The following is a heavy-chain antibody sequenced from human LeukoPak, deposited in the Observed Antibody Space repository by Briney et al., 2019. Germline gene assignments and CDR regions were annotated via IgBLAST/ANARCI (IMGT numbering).Heavy chain of an antibody. Sequence: GGSLRLSCAASGFTFSDYYMSWIRQAPGKGLEWVSAISGSGGSTYYADSVKGRFTISRDNSKNTLYLQMNSLRAEDTAVYYCANLQGIAAAGTLDYWGQGTLVTVSS. CDR2: ISGSGGST. CDR1: GFTFSDYY. CDR3: ANLQGIAAAGTLDY. J-gene: IGHJ4*02. V-gene: IGHV3-23*01. D-gene: IGHD6-13*01.